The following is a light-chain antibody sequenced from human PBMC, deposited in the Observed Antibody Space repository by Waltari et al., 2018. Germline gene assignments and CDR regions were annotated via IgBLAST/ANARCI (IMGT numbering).Light chain of an antibody. V-gene: IGLV3-21*02. CDR2: DDS. Sequence: SYVLTQPPSASVATGETARITCGGDNGGRKSVHWYQQKPGQAPLLVVYDDSARPSGIPDRFSASNSGNTATLTISRVENGDEADYYCQVWDTTSDRVVFGGGTKLTVL. CDR3: QVWDTTSDRVV. J-gene: IGLJ2*01. CDR1: NGGRKS.